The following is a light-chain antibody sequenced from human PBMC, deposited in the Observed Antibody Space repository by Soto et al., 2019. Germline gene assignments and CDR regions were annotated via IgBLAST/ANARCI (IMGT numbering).Light chain of an antibody. CDR2: SNN. V-gene: IGLV1-44*01. Sequence: QSVLTQPPSASGTPGQRVTISCSGSSSNIGSNTVNWYQQLPGTAPKLLIYSNNQRPSGVPDRFSGSKSGTSASLAISGLQSEDEADYYCATENDSLNPVV. CDR3: ATENDSLNPVV. J-gene: IGLJ2*01. CDR1: SSNIGSNT.